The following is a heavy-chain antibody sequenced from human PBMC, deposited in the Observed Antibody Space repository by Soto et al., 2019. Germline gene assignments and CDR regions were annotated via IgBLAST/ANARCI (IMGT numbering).Heavy chain of an antibody. CDR3: ASDGTYSNYVPPHHKCFDF. D-gene: IGHD4-4*01. Sequence: GSVRLSCASSGFTVSSYWMSWVRQAPGKGLEWVANIKQDGSEKYYVDSVKGRFTISRDNAKNSLYLQMNSLRAEDTAVYYCASDGTYSNYVPPHHKCFDFWGKGTLVTVSS. CDR1: GFTVSSYW. V-gene: IGHV3-7*03. J-gene: IGHJ5*01. CDR2: IKQDGSEK.